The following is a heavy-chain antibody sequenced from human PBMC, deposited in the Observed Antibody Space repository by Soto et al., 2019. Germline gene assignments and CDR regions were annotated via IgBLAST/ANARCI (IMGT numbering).Heavy chain of an antibody. V-gene: IGHV3-30*14. CDR2: IFHDGSGH. CDR3: GREQNSGYYRTADY. CDR1: GFTLSDYN. D-gene: IGHD3-22*01. Sequence: QVQLVESGGGVVQPGRSLRLSCKASGFTLSDYNMHWVRQAPGKGLEWLGVIFHDGSGHFYADSMEGRFTISRDASKNTLYLQMNSLRLEDTAVYFCGREQNSGYYRTADYWGQGTLVTVSS. J-gene: IGHJ4*02.